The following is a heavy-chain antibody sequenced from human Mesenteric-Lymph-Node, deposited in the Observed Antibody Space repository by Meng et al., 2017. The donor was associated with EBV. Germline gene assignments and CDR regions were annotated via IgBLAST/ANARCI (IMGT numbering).Heavy chain of an antibody. D-gene: IGHD3-10*01. J-gene: IGHJ5*02. Sequence: QAQVQESGPGLVKPSGTLSLTCAVSGGSISSYNWWSWVRQTPGKGLEWIGEIFHSGTTNNNPSLRSRLTLSVDKSKNQFSLRLSSVTAADTAVYYCAKVDGSGRSNWFDPWGQGTLVTVSS. CDR3: AKVDGSGRSNWFDP. CDR2: IFHSGTT. V-gene: IGHV4-4*02. CDR1: GGSISSYNW.